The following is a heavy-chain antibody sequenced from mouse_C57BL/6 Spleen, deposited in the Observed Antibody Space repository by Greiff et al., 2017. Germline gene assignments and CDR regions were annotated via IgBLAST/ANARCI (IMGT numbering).Heavy chain of an antibody. CDR3: AVIITKTDY. V-gene: IGHV1-50*01. D-gene: IGHD1-1*01. CDR2: IDPSDSYT. CDR1: GYTFTSYW. J-gene: IGHJ2*01. Sequence: VQLQQPGAELVKPGASVKLSCKASGYTFTSYWMQWVKQRPGQGLEWIGEIDPSDSYTTSNQKFKGKATLTVDTSSSTAYMQLSSLTSEDSAVYYCAVIITKTDYWGQGTTLTVSS.